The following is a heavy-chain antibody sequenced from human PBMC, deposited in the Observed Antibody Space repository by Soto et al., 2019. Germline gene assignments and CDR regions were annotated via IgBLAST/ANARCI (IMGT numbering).Heavy chain of an antibody. Sequence: PGGSLRLSCAASGFTFSDYYMSWIRQAPGKGLEWVSYISSSGSTIYYADSVKGRFTISRDNAKNSLYLQMNSLRAEDTAVYYCARSIRFLEWCDAFDIWGQGTMVTVSS. CDR2: ISSSGSTI. CDR1: GFTFSDYY. CDR3: ARSIRFLEWCDAFDI. D-gene: IGHD3-3*01. J-gene: IGHJ3*02. V-gene: IGHV3-11*01.